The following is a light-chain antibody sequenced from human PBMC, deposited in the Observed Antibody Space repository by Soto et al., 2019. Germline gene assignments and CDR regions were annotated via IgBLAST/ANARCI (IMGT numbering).Light chain of an antibody. Sequence: EIVLTQSPATLPLSPGERATISCRASQSVGTYFAWYQQKPGQAPRLLIYDSSNRATGIPARFSGSGSGTDFTLTISSLEPEDFAVYYCQQRSDWPSTFGGGTKVEIK. CDR3: QQRSDWPST. J-gene: IGKJ4*01. CDR2: DSS. CDR1: QSVGTY. V-gene: IGKV3-11*01.